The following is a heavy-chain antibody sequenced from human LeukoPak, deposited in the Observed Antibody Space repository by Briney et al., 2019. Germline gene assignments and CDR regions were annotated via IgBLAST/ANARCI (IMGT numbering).Heavy chain of an antibody. V-gene: IGHV3-33*01. CDR1: GFTFSSYG. CDR3: ARDYYFDY. Sequence: PGRSLRLSCAASGFTFSSYGMHWVRQAPGKGLEWAAVIWYDGSNKYYADSVKGRFTISRDNSKNTLYLQMNSLRAEDTAVYYCARDYYFDYWGQGTLVTVSS. J-gene: IGHJ4*02. CDR2: IWYDGSNK.